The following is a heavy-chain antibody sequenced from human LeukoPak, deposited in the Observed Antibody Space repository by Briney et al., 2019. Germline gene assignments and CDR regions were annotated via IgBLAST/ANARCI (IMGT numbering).Heavy chain of an antibody. J-gene: IGHJ1*01. CDR3: ARPACSSTSCYLYFQY. V-gene: IGHV5-51*01. D-gene: IGHD2-2*01. CDR1: GSIFTSYW. CDR2: IYPANSDT. Sequence: GESLKISCKASGSIFTSYWIGWVRQMPGKGLEWMAIIYPANSDTRYSPSFQGQVTISADKSISTAYLQWSSLKASDTAMYYCARPACSSTSCYLYFQYWGQGTLVTVSS.